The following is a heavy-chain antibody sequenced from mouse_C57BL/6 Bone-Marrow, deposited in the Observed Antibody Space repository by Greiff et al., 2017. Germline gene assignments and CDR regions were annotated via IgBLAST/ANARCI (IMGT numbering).Heavy chain of an antibody. V-gene: IGHV1-80*01. D-gene: IGHD1-1*01. J-gene: IGHJ1*03. CDR1: GYAFSSYW. CDR3: ASGYYGSSYGWYFDV. CDR2: IYPGDGDT. Sequence: VQVVESGAELVKPGASVKISCKASGYAFSSYWMNWVKQRPGKGLEWIGQIYPGDGDTNYNGKFKGKATLTADKSSSTAYMQLSSLTSEDSAVYFCASGYYGSSYGWYFDVWGTGTTVTVSS.